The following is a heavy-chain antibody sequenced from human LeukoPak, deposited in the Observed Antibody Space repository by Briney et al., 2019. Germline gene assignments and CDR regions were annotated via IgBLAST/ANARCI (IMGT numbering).Heavy chain of an antibody. CDR1: GYTFTGYY. D-gene: IGHD3-10*01. J-gene: IGHJ5*02. CDR2: INPNSGVT. CDR3: ATGPNIYGSGRSYYDP. Sequence: GASVKVSCKASGYTFTGYYMHWVRQAPGQGLEWMGWINPNSGVTNYAQKFQGRVTVTRDTSIRTVYMELTRLASDDTAVYYCATGPNIYGSGRSYYDPWGQGTLVTVSS. V-gene: IGHV1-2*02.